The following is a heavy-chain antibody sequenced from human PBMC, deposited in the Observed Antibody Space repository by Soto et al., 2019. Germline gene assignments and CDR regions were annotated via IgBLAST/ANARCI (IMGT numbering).Heavy chain of an antibody. J-gene: IGHJ5*02. CDR1: GGSINSGDYY. CDR3: ARDRRWLPRGPNNWLDL. Sequence: SETLSLTCTVSGGSINSGDYYWTWVRQPPGKGLEWIGYIYYDGNSQHNPSLKSRVTMSIDTSKSQFSLNLSSVTAADTAVYYCARDRRWLPRGPNNWLDLWGQGTQVTVS. D-gene: IGHD5-12*01. CDR2: IYYDGNS. V-gene: IGHV4-30-4*01.